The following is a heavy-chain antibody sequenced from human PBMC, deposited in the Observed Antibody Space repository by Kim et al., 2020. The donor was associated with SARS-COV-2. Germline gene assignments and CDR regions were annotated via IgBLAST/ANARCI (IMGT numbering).Heavy chain of an antibody. J-gene: IGHJ4*02. V-gene: IGHV3-11*06. CDR3: ARGVFDF. Sequence: YPHDADSVKGRFTITRDDSKKTLYLQLNSLRVEDTAIYFCARGVFDFWGQGVLVTVSS. CDR2: YP.